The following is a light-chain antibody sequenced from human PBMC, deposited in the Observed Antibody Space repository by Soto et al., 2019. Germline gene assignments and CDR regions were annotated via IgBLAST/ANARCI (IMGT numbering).Light chain of an antibody. Sequence: EIGLSQSPATLSFYPGERATLPCRASQSISTFVTLYQGKPGQPPSLLIYGSTSRPASIPDRFSGSGSGTDYTLTISRLESEDFAVYYYQHSGVPLCTFGQVTIL. J-gene: IGKJ2*02. CDR1: QSISTF. CDR2: GST. CDR3: QHSGVPLCT. V-gene: IGKV3-20*01.